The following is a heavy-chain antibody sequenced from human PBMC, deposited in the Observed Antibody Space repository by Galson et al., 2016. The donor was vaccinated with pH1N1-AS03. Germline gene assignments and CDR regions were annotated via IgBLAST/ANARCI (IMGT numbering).Heavy chain of an antibody. V-gene: IGHV1-69*06. CDR2: IFPFFGTA. CDR3: AIGKWFGELAYYYYYGMDI. Sequence: SVKVSCKASGGSFSNFVFSWVRQAPGQGLEWMAGIFPFFGTANYTQKFQGRLTVTADKSTSTTHMELKSLRSEDTAVYYCAIGKWFGELAYYYYYGMDIWGQGTTVTVSS. J-gene: IGHJ6*02. D-gene: IGHD3-10*01. CDR1: GGSFSNFV.